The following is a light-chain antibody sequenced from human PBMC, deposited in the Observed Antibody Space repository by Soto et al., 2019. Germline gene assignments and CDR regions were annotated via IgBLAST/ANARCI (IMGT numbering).Light chain of an antibody. CDR3: QTWGTGISVV. V-gene: IGLV4-69*01. CDR1: SGHSSYA. J-gene: IGLJ2*01. Sequence: QLVLTQSPSASASLGASVKLTCTLSSGHSSYAIAWHQQQPEKGPQYLMKLNSDGSHSKGDGIPDRFSGSSSGAERYLTISSLQSEDEADYYCQTWGTGISVVFGGGTKLTVL. CDR2: LNSDGSH.